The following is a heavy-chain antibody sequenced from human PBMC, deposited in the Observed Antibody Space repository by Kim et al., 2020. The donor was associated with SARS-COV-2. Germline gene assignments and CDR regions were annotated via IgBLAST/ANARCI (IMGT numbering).Heavy chain of an antibody. Sequence: SETLSLTCTVSGGSISSYYWSWIRQPPGKGLEWIGYIYYSGSTNYNPSLKSRGTISVDTSKNQFSLKLSSVTAADTAVYYCARDRGWFDPWGQGTLVTVSS. CDR3: ARDRGWFDP. V-gene: IGHV4-59*01. CDR1: GGSISSYY. J-gene: IGHJ5*02. CDR2: IYYSGST.